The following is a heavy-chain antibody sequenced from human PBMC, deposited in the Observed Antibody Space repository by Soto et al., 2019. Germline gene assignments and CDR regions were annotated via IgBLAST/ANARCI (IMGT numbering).Heavy chain of an antibody. Sequence: EVQLEESGGGLVQPGGSLRLSCAASGFTFSSYDMHWVRQVTGKGLEWVSTIGSSGDTYYPGSLKGRFTISRENAKNSLYLQMNSLRAEDTAVYYCARGGASHNSGYYYFGLWGQGTLVTVSS. V-gene: IGHV3-13*04. J-gene: IGHJ4*02. CDR2: IGSSGDT. CDR3: ARGGASHNSGYYYFGL. D-gene: IGHD3-22*01. CDR1: GFTFSSYD.